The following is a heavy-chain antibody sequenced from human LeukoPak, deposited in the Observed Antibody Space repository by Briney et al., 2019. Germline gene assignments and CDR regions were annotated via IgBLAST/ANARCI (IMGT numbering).Heavy chain of an antibody. D-gene: IGHD3-22*01. CDR2: IYHSGST. J-gene: IGHJ3*02. CDR1: GGSISGGGYS. V-gene: IGHV4-30-2*01. Sequence: SQTLSLTCAVSGGSISGGGYSWSWIRQPRGKGLEWIGYIYHSGSTYYNPSVKSRVTISVDRSKNQFSLKLSSVTAADTAVYYCARGGYYYDSSGPTAGDAFDIWGHGTMVTVSS. CDR3: ARGGYYYDSSGPTAGDAFDI.